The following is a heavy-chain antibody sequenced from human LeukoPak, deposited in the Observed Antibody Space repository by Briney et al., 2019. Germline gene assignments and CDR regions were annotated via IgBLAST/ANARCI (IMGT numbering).Heavy chain of an antibody. Sequence: PGGSLRLSCTVSGFTFSDYYMSWVRQAPGKGLEWVSYISSSGSMLHYADSVEGRFTISRDNAKNSLYLQMSSLRVEDTAVYYCMRRPYSSSWYYFDYWGQGTLATVSS. D-gene: IGHD6-13*01. CDR2: ISSSGSML. CDR3: MRRPYSSSWYYFDY. J-gene: IGHJ4*02. V-gene: IGHV3-11*04. CDR1: GFTFSDYY.